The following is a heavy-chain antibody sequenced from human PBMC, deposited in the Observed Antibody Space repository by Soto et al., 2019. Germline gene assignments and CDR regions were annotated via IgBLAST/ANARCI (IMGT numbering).Heavy chain of an antibody. CDR3: ARVASSSWLPGGGDAFDI. CDR1: GGSISSGGYY. V-gene: IGHV4-31*03. Sequence: PSETLSLTCTVSGGSISSGGYYWSWIRQHPGKGLEWIGYIYYSGSTYYNPSLKSRVTISVDTSKNQFSLKLSSVTAADTAVYYCARVASSSWLPGGGDAFDIWGQGTMVTVSS. CDR2: IYYSGST. D-gene: IGHD6-13*01. J-gene: IGHJ3*02.